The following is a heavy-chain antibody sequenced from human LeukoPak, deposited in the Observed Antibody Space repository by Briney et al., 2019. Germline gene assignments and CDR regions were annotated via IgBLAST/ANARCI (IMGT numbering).Heavy chain of an antibody. CDR2: IKSKTDGGTT. Sequence: GGSLRLSCAASGFTFSNAWMNWVRQAPGKGLEWVGRIKSKTDGGTTDYAVPVKGRFTISRDDSKNTLYLQMNSPKTEDTAVYYCSTITYYYDNSGYPYWGQGTLVTVSS. J-gene: IGHJ4*02. CDR1: GFTFSNAW. D-gene: IGHD3-22*01. CDR3: STITYYYDNSGYPY. V-gene: IGHV3-15*01.